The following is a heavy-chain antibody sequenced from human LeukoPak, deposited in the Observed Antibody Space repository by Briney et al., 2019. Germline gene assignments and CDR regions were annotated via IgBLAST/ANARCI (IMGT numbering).Heavy chain of an antibody. CDR1: GGTFNSYA. D-gene: IGHD2-2*01. J-gene: IGHJ6*03. CDR3: ARGGDIVVVPAAIHYYYYMDV. CDR2: IIPLFDTA. V-gene: IGHV1-69*05. Sequence: ASVKVSCKASGGTFNSYAITWVRQAPGQGLEWMGGIIPLFDTANYAQKFQGRVTISTDESSSTAYMELSSLRSEDTAVYYCARGGDIVVVPAAIHYYYYMDVWGKGTTVTVSS.